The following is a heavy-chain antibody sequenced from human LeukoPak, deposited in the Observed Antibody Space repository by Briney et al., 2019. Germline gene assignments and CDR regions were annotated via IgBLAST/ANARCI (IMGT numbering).Heavy chain of an antibody. Sequence: PSETLSLTCTVSGGSMSSSSYYWGWIRQPPGKGLEWIGSIYYSGSTYYNPSRKIRVTISVDTSKNQFYLKLSSVTAADTAVYYCARGPELLWFGELIQGTYYYMDVWGKGTTVTISS. CDR1: GGSMSSSSYY. D-gene: IGHD3-10*01. CDR3: ARGPELLWFGELIQGTYYYMDV. V-gene: IGHV4-39*07. J-gene: IGHJ6*03. CDR2: IYYSGST.